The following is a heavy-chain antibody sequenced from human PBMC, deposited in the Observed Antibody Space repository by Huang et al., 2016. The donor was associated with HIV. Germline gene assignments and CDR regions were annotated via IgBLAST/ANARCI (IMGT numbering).Heavy chain of an antibody. CDR1: GYTFDSYG. D-gene: IGHD6-19*01. J-gene: IGHJ4*02. V-gene: IGHV1-18*04. CDR3: ARDATGYGTGWSTEFDY. Sequence: HVHLVQSGADVKKPGASVKVSCKASGYTFDSYGINWVRQAPGQGLEWRGGIGPRNGKTNHAQKPQGRVTMTTDTTTSTAYMELRILTSDDTAVYYCARDATGYGTGWSTEFDYWGQGTLVTVSS. CDR2: IGPRNGKT.